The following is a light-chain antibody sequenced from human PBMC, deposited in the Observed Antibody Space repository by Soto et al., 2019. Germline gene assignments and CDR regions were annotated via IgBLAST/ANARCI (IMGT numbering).Light chain of an antibody. J-gene: IGKJ5*01. V-gene: IGKV2-24*01. CDR2: KVS. CDR1: QSLVRSDGNAY. CDR3: MQGARLRS. Sequence: DLVMTQTPLSLPVTLGQPVSISCKSSQSLVRSDGNAYLNWLHQRPGQPPRLLIYKVSNRFTGXQXILRVSGAGTYFTRQINRVEAWCVGLYFCMQGARLRSYAQGTRQ.